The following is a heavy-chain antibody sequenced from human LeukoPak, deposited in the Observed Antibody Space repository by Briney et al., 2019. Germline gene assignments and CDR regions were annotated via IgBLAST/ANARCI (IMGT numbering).Heavy chain of an antibody. CDR2: IYYSGST. CDR3: ARTVVPAAIPLYYYYYMDV. J-gene: IGHJ6*03. D-gene: IGHD2-2*02. V-gene: IGHV4-39*01. Sequence: KPSETLSLTCTVSGGSISSSSYYWGWIRQPPGKGLEWIGSIYYSGSTYYNPSLKSRGTISVDTSKNQFSLKLSSVTAADTAVYYCARTVVPAAIPLYYYYYMDVWGKGTTVTVSS. CDR1: GGSISSSSYY.